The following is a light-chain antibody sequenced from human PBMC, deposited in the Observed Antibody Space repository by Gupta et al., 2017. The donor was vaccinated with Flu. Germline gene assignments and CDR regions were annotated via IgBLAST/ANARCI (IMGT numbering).Light chain of an antibody. J-gene: IGLJ3*02. CDR3: QVWDISGDHVV. CDR1: DMAYKS. Sequence: SYVLTQPPSLSVAPGETDSITCGGDDMAYKSVHWYLQRPGQAPVLVVSDDSDRPSGIPERFSGSNSGNTATLTISRVEAGDEADYYCQVWDISGDHVVFGGGTKLTVL. V-gene: IGLV3-21*02. CDR2: DDS.